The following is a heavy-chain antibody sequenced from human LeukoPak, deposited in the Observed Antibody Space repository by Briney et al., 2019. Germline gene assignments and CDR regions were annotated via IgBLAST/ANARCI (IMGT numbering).Heavy chain of an antibody. CDR2: IKEDGTKT. CDR3: ARGDAFCDY. Sequence: PGGSLRLSCAASGFSLSRYWMTWVRQAAGKGLEWVANIKEDGTKTYYVDSVKGRFTVSRDNAQNSLYLQMNSLTPEDTAVYFCARGDAFCDYWGQGALVTVSS. V-gene: IGHV3-7*05. CDR1: GFSLSRYW. J-gene: IGHJ4*02.